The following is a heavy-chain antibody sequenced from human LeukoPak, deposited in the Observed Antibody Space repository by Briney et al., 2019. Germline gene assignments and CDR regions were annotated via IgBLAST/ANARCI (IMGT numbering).Heavy chain of an antibody. J-gene: IGHJ4*02. Sequence: TGGSLRLSCAASGFTFSNYAMHWVRQAPGKGLEYVSAISSNGGSTYYANSVKGRFTISRDNSKNTLYLQMGSLRVEDMAVYYCARISRAAPGTGCWGQGTLVTVSS. CDR1: GFTFSNYA. CDR2: ISSNGGST. D-gene: IGHD6-25*01. V-gene: IGHV3-64*01. CDR3: ARISRAAPGTGC.